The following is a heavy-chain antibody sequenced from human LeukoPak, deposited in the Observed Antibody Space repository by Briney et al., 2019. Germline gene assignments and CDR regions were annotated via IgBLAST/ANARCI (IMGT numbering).Heavy chain of an antibody. CDR3: DQCSGYYNWLEP. V-gene: IGHV4-39*07. J-gene: IGHJ5*02. CDR1: GGSISSSSYY. CDR2: IYYSGSA. Sequence: PSETLSLSCAVSGGSISSSSYYWGWIRQPPGKGLGWIWSIYYSGSAYYNPSLKRRVTISVDTSKNHFSLKLSSVTAVETDVYYCDQCSGYYNWLEPWGQGNLVPVSS. D-gene: IGHD3-22*01.